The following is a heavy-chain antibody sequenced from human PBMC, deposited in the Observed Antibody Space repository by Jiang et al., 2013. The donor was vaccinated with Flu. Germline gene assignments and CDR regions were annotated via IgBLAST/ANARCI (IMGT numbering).Heavy chain of an antibody. CDR3: ARVSSSGYYLYYYYGMDV. CDR2: INSDGSST. D-gene: IGHD3-22*01. Sequence: VQLVESGGGLVQPGGSLRLSCAASGFTFSSYWMHWVRQAPGKGLVWVSRINSDGSSTSYADSVKGRFTISRDNAKNTLYLQMNSLRAEDTAVYYCARVSSSGYYLYYYYGMDVWGQGTTVTVS. V-gene: IGHV3-74*01. CDR1: GFTFSSYW. J-gene: IGHJ6*02.